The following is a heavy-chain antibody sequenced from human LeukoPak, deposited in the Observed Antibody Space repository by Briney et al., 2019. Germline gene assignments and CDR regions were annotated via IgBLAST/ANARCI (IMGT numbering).Heavy chain of an antibody. D-gene: IGHD6-19*01. J-gene: IGHJ4*02. Sequence: GGSLRLSCAGSGFTFSKYWLYWVRQAPGKGLVWVSRINTDGSDTSYADFVKGRFTISRDNAKNTLYLQMNSLRGEDTAVYYCALLAVAGLDYWGQGTLVTVSS. CDR1: GFTFSKYW. CDR2: INTDGSDT. CDR3: ALLAVAGLDY. V-gene: IGHV3-74*01.